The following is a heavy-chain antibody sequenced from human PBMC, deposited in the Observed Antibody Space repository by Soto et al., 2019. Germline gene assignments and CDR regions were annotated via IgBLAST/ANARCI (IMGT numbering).Heavy chain of an antibody. V-gene: IGHV4-39*01. CDR1: GGSISSSSYY. Sequence: LSLTCTVSGGSISSSSYYWGWIRQPPGKGLEWIGSIYYSGSTYYNPSLKSRVTISVDTSKNQFSLKLSSVTAADTAVYYCAGGSGWYLIDYWGQGTLVTVSS. J-gene: IGHJ4*02. CDR2: IYYSGST. D-gene: IGHD6-19*01. CDR3: AGGSGWYLIDY.